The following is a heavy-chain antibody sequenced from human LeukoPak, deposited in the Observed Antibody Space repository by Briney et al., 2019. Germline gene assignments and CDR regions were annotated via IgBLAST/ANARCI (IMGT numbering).Heavy chain of an antibody. CDR2: INPGDSEI. J-gene: IGHJ4*02. CDR1: GYSFTNYW. D-gene: IGHD2-2*01. Sequence: GESLKISCKGSGYSFTNYWIGWVRQMPGKGLEWMGIINPGDSEIRYSPSFQGQVTMSADRSISTAYLQWSSLKASDTAIYYCARDKYCTSRSCYFDYWGQGTPVTVSS. CDR3: ARDKYCTSRSCYFDY. V-gene: IGHV5-51*01.